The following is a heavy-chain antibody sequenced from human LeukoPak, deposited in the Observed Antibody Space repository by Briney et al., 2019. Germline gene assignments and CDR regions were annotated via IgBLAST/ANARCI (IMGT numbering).Heavy chain of an antibody. CDR2: MYYSGST. V-gene: IGHV4-30-4*08. CDR3: ASQCYYDSRIDP. D-gene: IGHD3-22*01. J-gene: IGHJ5*02. CDR1: GVSISSGDYY. Sequence: SETLSLTCTVSGVSISSGDYYWSWIRQPPGKGLEWIGYMYYSGSTYYNPSLKSRVTISADTSKNQFSLKLSSVTAADTAVYYCASQCYYDSRIDPWGQGTLVTVSS.